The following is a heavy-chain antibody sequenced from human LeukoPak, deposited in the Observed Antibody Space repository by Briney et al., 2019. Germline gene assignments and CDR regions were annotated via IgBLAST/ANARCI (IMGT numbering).Heavy chain of an antibody. D-gene: IGHD6-6*01. Sequence: SETLSLTCTVSGGPISSYYWSWIRQPPGKGLEWIGYIYYSGSTNYNPSLKSRVTISVDTSKNQFSLKLSSVTAADTAVYYCARGRGYSSSSGAFDIWGQGTMVTVSS. CDR1: GGPISSYY. CDR3: ARGRGYSSSSGAFDI. CDR2: IYYSGST. J-gene: IGHJ3*02. V-gene: IGHV4-59*01.